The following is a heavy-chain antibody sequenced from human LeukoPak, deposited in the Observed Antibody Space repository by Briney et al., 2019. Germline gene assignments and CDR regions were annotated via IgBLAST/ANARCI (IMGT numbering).Heavy chain of an antibody. Sequence: SETLSLTCTVSGGSISSYYWSWIRQPPGKGLEWIGYIYYSGSTNYNPSLKSRVTISVDTSKNQFSLKLSSVTAADTAVYYCARSPLGYCSGGSCYHDYWGQGTLVTVSS. V-gene: IGHV4-59*12. D-gene: IGHD2-15*01. CDR1: GGSISSYY. J-gene: IGHJ4*02. CDR3: ARSPLGYCSGGSCYHDY. CDR2: IYYSGST.